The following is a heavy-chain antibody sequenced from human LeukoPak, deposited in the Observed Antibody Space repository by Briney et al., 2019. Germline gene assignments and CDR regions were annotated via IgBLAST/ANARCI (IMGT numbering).Heavy chain of an antibody. V-gene: IGHV1-18*04. CDR3: ARVFTMVRGVITFDY. CDR1: GYTFTSYG. CDR2: ISAYNGNT. D-gene: IGHD3-10*01. Sequence: WASVKVPCKASGYTFTSYGISWVRQAPGQGLEWMGWISAYNGNTNYAQKLQGRVTMTTDTSTSTAYMELRSLRSDDTAVYYCARVFTMVRGVITFDYWGQGTLVTVSS. J-gene: IGHJ4*02.